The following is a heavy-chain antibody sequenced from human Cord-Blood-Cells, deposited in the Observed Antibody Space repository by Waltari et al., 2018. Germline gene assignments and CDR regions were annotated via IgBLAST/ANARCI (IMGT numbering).Heavy chain of an antibody. CDR1: GFTFSSYG. V-gene: IGHV3-30*02. CDR3: AKVGETYYYGSGSYGMDV. D-gene: IGHD3-10*01. Sequence: QVQLVESGGGVVQPGGSLRLSCAASGFTFSSYGMHWVRQAPGKGLEWWAFIRYDGSNKYYAESVKGRFTISRYNSKNTLYLQMNSLRAEDTAVYYCAKVGETYYYGSGSYGMDVWGQGTTVTVSS. J-gene: IGHJ6*02. CDR2: IRYDGSNK.